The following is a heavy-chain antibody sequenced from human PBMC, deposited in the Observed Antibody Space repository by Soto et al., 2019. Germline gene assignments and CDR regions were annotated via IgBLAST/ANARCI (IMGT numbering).Heavy chain of an antibody. V-gene: IGHV1-69*12. J-gene: IGHJ6*02. CDR3: ASIPYYDILTGYYYYYGMDV. CDR1: GGTFSSYA. Sequence: QVQLVQSGAEVKKPGSSVKVSCKASGGTFSSYAISWVRQAPGQGLEWMGGIIPIFGTANYAQKFQGRVTITADESTSTAYMELSSRRSEDTAVYYCASIPYYDILTGYYYYYGMDVWGQGTTVTVSS. CDR2: IIPIFGTA. D-gene: IGHD3-9*01.